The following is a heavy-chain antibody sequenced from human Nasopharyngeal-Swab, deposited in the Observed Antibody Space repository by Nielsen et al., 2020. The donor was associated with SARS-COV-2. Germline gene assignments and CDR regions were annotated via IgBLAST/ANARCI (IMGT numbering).Heavy chain of an antibody. CDR3: ARSIAAAVFDY. CDR1: GGTFSSYA. V-gene: IGHV1-69*04. CDR2: IIPIFGIA. Sequence: SVKVSCKASGGTFSSYAISWVRQAPGQGLEWMGRIIPIFGIANYAQKLQGRVTITADKSTSTAYMELSSLRSEDTAVYYCARSIAAAVFDYWGQGTLVTVSS. D-gene: IGHD6-13*01. J-gene: IGHJ4*02.